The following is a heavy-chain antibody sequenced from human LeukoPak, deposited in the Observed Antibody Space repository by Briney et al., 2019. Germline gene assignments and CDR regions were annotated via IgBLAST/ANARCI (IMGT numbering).Heavy chain of an antibody. V-gene: IGHV4-4*07. J-gene: IGHJ4*02. CDR2: IYSSGST. D-gene: IGHD1-26*01. Sequence: SETLSLTCTVSGGSISSYYWSWIRQPAGKGLEWIGRIYSSGSTNYNPSLKSRVAMSIDTSKNQVSLRLSSVTAADTAVYYCARDRSGSWRYFDYWGQGTLVTVSS. CDR1: GGSISSYY. CDR3: ARDRSGSWRYFDY.